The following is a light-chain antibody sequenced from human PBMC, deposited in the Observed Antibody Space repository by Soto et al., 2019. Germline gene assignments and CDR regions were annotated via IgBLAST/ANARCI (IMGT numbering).Light chain of an antibody. V-gene: IGLV1-51*02. CDR3: GTWDSSLSAYV. J-gene: IGLJ1*01. CDR2: ENN. CDR1: SSNIGNNY. Sequence: SVLARPLSVSAAPGKKVTISCSGSSSNIGNNYVSWYQQLPGTAPKLLIYENNKRPSGIPDRFSGSKSGTSATLGITGLQTGDEADYYCGTWDSSLSAYVFGTGTKVTVL.